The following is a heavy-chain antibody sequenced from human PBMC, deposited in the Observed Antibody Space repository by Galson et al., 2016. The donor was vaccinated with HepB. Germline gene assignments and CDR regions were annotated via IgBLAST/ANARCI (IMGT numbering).Heavy chain of an antibody. CDR2: IYNSGNT. Sequence: TLSLTCTVSGGSINNGGFHWNWIRQDPGKGLEWMGYIYNSGNTYYNPSLRSRLTISLDTSKNQFSPRLTSVTAADTAVYYCARAASLLTSGGVVVQSESGFEIWGQGTMVTVSS. CDR3: ARAASLLTSGGVVVQSESGFEI. CDR1: GGSINNGGFH. J-gene: IGHJ3*02. D-gene: IGHD3-16*02. V-gene: IGHV4-31*03.